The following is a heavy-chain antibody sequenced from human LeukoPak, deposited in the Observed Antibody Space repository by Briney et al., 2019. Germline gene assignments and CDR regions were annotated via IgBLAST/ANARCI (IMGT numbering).Heavy chain of an antibody. CDR1: GYTFTGYY. CDR3: ARAGYDYVWGSYRYLDY. Sequence: ASVKVSCKASGYTFTGYYMRLVRQAPGQGLEWMGWINPNSGGTNYAQKFQGRVTMTRDTSISTAYMELSRLRSDDTAVYYCARAGYDYVWGSYRYLDYWGQGTLVTVSS. D-gene: IGHD3-16*02. V-gene: IGHV1-2*02. CDR2: INPNSGGT. J-gene: IGHJ4*02.